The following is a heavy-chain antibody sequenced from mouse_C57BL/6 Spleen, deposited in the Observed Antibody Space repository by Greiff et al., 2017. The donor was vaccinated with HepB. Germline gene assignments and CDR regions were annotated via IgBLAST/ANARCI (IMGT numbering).Heavy chain of an antibody. J-gene: IGHJ2*01. CDR3: AREDEYLFDY. V-gene: IGHV1-81*01. Sequence: VQRVESGAELVRPGASVKLSCKASGYTFTSYGISWVKQSAGQGLEWIGEIYPRSGNTYYNEKFKGKATLTADKSSSTAYMELRSLTSEDSAVYFCAREDEYLFDYWGQGTTLTVSS. CDR2: IYPRSGNT. D-gene: IGHD5-1*01. CDR1: GYTFTSYG.